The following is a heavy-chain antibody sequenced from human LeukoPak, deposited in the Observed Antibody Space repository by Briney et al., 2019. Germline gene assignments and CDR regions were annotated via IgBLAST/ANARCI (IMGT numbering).Heavy chain of an antibody. D-gene: IGHD3-10*01. V-gene: IGHV4-59*12. J-gene: IGHJ6*04. CDR3: ARRGGITMVRGVNRSFGV. Sequence: SETLSLTCTVSGGSISSYYWSWIRQPPGKGLEWIGYIYYSGSTNYNPSLKSRVTISVDTSKNQFSLKLSSVTAADTAVYYCARRGGITMVRGVNRSFGVWGKGTTVTVSS. CDR1: GGSISSYY. CDR2: IYYSGST.